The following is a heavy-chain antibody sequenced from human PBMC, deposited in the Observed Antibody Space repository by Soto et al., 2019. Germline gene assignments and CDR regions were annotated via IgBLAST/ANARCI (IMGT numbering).Heavy chain of an antibody. Sequence: EVQLLESGGGLVQPGGSLRLSCAASGFTFSSYAMSWVRQAPGKGLEWVSAISGSGGSAYYADSVKGRFTISRDNSKNTLYLQMNSLRAEDTAVYYCAKDIVATTQRSTPYYFDYWGQGTLVTVSS. V-gene: IGHV3-23*01. CDR3: AKDIVATTQRSTPYYFDY. J-gene: IGHJ4*02. CDR1: GFTFSSYA. D-gene: IGHD5-12*01. CDR2: ISGSGGSA.